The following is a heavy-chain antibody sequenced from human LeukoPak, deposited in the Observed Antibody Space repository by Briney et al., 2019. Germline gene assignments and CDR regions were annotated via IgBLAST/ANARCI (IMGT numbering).Heavy chain of an antibody. CDR1: GGSFINYA. Sequence: GASVTVSFKTSGGSFINYAITWVRQAPGQGLEWMGRIIPIRDITNYAQNFQDRVTITADNSTTKVYMEVNSLISEDMAVYFCARGPYDGTYYFDSWGQGTLVTVSS. D-gene: IGHD3-16*01. CDR3: ARGPYDGTYYFDS. V-gene: IGHV1-69*04. J-gene: IGHJ4*02. CDR2: IIPIRDIT.